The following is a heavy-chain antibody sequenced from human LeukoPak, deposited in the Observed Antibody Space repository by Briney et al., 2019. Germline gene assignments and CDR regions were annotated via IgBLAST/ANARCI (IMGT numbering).Heavy chain of an antibody. D-gene: IGHD4-23*01. CDR3: ARHYLYGGPPAFDI. Sequence: KSSETLSLTCTVSGGYISSYSWSWIRQPPGKGLEWIGYMYSRGSTNDNPSLKSRVTISRDTSKNQLSLRVTSVTAADTAMYYCARHYLYGGPPAFDIWGQGTMVTVSS. CDR2: MYSRGST. J-gene: IGHJ3*02. V-gene: IGHV4-59*08. CDR1: GGYISSYS.